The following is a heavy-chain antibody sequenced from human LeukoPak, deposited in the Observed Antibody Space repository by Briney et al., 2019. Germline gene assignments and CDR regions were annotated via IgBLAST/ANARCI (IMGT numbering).Heavy chain of an antibody. Sequence: ASVTVSCKASGYTFTGYYMHWVRQAPGQGLEWMGWINPNSGGTNYAQKFQGRATMTRDTSISTAYMELSRLRSDDTAVYYCARDGLTAISLYYYYYYMDVWGKGTTVTVSS. D-gene: IGHD5-18*01. CDR3: ARDGLTAISLYYYYYYMDV. V-gene: IGHV1-2*02. J-gene: IGHJ6*03. CDR2: INPNSGGT. CDR1: GYTFTGYY.